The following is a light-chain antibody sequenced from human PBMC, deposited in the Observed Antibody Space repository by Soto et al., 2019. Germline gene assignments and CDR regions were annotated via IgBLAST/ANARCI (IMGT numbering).Light chain of an antibody. CDR2: GAS. CDR1: QDISSS. J-gene: IGKJ4*01. Sequence: AIQLTQSPSSLSASVGDRVTITCRASQDISSSLAWYQQKAGKAPKLLIYGASILQSGVPSGFSGSGFGTDFTLTISSXRAEDFAIYFCQQTKSYPSTFGGGTKVDIK. CDR3: QQTKSYPST. V-gene: IGKV1-13*02.